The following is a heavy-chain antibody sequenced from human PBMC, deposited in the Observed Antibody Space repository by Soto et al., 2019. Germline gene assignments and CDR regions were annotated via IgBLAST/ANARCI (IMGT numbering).Heavy chain of an antibody. D-gene: IGHD3-22*01. Sequence: SGGSLRLSCAASGFTFSSYSMNWVRQAPGKGLEWVSYISSSSTIYYADSVKGRFTISRDNAKNSLYLQMNSLRDEDTAVYYCAREQITAAYYYDSSGIDYWGQGTLVTVSS. CDR1: GFTFSSYS. J-gene: IGHJ4*02. CDR3: AREQITAAYYYDSSGIDY. V-gene: IGHV3-48*02. CDR2: ISSSSTI.